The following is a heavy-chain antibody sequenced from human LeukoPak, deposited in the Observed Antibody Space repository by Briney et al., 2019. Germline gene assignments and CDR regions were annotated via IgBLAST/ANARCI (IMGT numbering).Heavy chain of an antibody. CDR2: IYYSGST. V-gene: IGHV4-59*01. Sequence: SETLSLTCTVSGGSISSYYWSWIRQPPGKGLEWIGYIYYSGSTNYNPSLKSRVTISVDTSKNQFSLKLSSVTAADTAVYFCAKEYCSNGVCYVGFDSWGQGTLVTVSS. CDR3: AKEYCSNGVCYVGFDS. CDR1: GGSISSYY. J-gene: IGHJ4*02. D-gene: IGHD2-8*01.